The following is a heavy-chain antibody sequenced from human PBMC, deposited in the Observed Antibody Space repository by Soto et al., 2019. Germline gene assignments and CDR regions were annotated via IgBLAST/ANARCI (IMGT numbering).Heavy chain of an antibody. CDR2: ISSTTNYI. CDR3: ARESEDLTSNFDY. Sequence: GGSLRLSCAASGFTFTRYSMNWVRQAPGKGLEWVSSISSTTNYIYYGESMKGRFTISRDNAKNSLYLEMNSLRAEDTAVYYYARESEDLTSNFDYWGQGTLVTVSS. V-gene: IGHV3-21*06. J-gene: IGHJ4*02. CDR1: GFTFTRYS.